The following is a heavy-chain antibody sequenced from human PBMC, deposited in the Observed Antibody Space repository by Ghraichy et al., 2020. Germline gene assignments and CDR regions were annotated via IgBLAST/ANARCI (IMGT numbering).Heavy chain of an antibody. V-gene: IGHV4-39*07. Sequence: SETLSLTCTVSGGSISSSNYYWGWIRQPPGKGLEWIGSIYYSGSTYYNPSLKSRVTISVDTSKNQFSLKLSSVTAADTAVYYCARRLGYCTNGVCSYFDYWGQGTLVTVSS. CDR3: ARRLGYCTNGVCSYFDY. D-gene: IGHD2-8*01. CDR2: IYYSGST. CDR1: GGSISSSNYY. J-gene: IGHJ4*02.